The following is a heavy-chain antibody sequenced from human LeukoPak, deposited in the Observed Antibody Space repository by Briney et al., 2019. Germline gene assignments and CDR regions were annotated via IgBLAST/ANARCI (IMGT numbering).Heavy chain of an antibody. CDR2: ISGSGGST. J-gene: IGHJ4*02. Sequence: GGSLRLSCAASGFTFSSYAMSWVRQAPGKGLEWVSAISGSGGSTYYADSVKGRFTISRDNSKNTLYLQMSSLRAEDTAVYYCVKDSNDYVWGSYRIELFDYWGQGNLVTVSS. CDR1: GFTFSSYA. CDR3: VKDSNDYVWGSYRIELFDY. D-gene: IGHD3-16*02. V-gene: IGHV3-23*01.